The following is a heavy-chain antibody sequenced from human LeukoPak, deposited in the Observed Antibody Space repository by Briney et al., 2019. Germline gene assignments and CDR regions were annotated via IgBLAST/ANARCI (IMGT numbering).Heavy chain of an antibody. V-gene: IGHV4-34*01. CDR1: GGSFSGYY. Sequence: SETLSLTCAVYGGSFSGYYWSWIRQPPGKGLEWIGEINHSGSTNYNPSFKSRVTISVDTSKNQFSLKLSSVTAADTAVYYCATTVNYDFWSGYYRPFDYWGQGTLVTVSS. CDR3: ATTVNYDFWSGYYRPFDY. D-gene: IGHD3-3*01. CDR2: INHSGST. J-gene: IGHJ4*02.